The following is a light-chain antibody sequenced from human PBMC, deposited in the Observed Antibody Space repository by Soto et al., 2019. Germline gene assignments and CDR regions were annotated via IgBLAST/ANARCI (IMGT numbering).Light chain of an antibody. CDR3: SSFVCTSRLEV. CDR1: NSDSGGYQY. J-gene: IGLJ1*01. V-gene: IGLV2-14*01. CDR2: DVT. Sequence: QSVLTQPASVSGSPGQSITISCTGVNSDSGGYQYVSWYQQHPGKAPKLLIFDVTNRPSGVSDRFSGSESGTTASLTISGLQADDEADYYCSSFVCTSRLEVFGTGTGSPS.